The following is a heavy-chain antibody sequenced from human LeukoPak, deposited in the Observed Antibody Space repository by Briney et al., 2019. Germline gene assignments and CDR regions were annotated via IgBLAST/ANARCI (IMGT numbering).Heavy chain of an antibody. CDR3: AREIRGYSDY. Sequence: GASVKVSCKASGGTFSSYAISWVRQAPGQGLEWMGGIIPIFGTANYAQEFQGRVTITADESTSTAYMELSSLRSEDTAVYYCAREIRGYSDYWGQGTLVTVSS. CDR2: IIPIFGTA. J-gene: IGHJ4*02. D-gene: IGHD5-18*01. CDR1: GGTFSSYA. V-gene: IGHV1-69*13.